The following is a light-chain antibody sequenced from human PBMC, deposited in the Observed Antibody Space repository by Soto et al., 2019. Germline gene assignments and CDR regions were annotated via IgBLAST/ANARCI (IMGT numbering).Light chain of an antibody. Sequence: EIVMTQSPATLSVSPGERATLSCRASQSVSSSYLAWYQQKPGQAPRLLIYGASSRATGIPDRFSGSGSGTDFTLTISSLQPEDFATYYCQQSYSTPRVTFGQGTRLEIK. CDR1: QSVSSSY. J-gene: IGKJ5*01. V-gene: IGKV3D-20*02. CDR3: QQSYSTPRVT. CDR2: GAS.